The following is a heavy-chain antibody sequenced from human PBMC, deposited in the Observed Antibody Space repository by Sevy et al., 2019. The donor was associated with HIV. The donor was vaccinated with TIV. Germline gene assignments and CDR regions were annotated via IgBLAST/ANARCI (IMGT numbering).Heavy chain of an antibody. J-gene: IGHJ6*02. Sequence: GGSLRLSCTASGFTFGDYAMSWFRQAPGKGLEWVGFIGSKAYGGTTEYAASVKGRFTISRDDSKSIAYLQMNSLKTEDTAVYYCTRGGYSYGYKGYYYGMDVWGQGTTVTVSS. CDR3: TRGGYSYGYKGYYYGMDV. CDR1: GFTFGDYA. V-gene: IGHV3-49*03. CDR2: IGSKAYGGTT. D-gene: IGHD5-18*01.